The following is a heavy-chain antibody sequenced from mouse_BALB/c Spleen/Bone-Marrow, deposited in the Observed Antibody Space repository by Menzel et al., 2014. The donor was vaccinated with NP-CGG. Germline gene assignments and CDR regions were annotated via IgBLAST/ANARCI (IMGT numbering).Heavy chain of an antibody. J-gene: IGHJ4*01. D-gene: IGHD2-4*01. CDR2: IYPGDGDT. CDR3: ASVYDYGRGYAMDY. V-gene: IGHV1-80*01. CDR1: GYAFSNYG. Sequence: VKLMESGAEVMRPGSSVNISCKASGYAFSNYGMNWVKQRPGQGLGWIGQIYPGDGDTNYNGKFKGRVTLTADKSSSTAYMQLSSLTSEDSAVYFCASVYDYGRGYAMDYWGQGTSVTVSS.